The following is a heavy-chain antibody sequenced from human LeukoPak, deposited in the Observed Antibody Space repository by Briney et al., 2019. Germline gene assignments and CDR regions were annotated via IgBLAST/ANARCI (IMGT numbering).Heavy chain of an antibody. CDR1: GFTFSSYG. D-gene: IGHD3-10*01. CDR2: IWYDGSNK. V-gene: IGHV3-33*01. CDR3: ARWSMVRVN. J-gene: IGHJ4*02. Sequence: GGSLRLSCAASGFTFSSYGMHWVRQAPGKGLEWVAVIWYDGSNKYYADSVKGRFTISRDNSKNTLYLQMNSLRAEDTAVYYRARWSMVRVNWGQGTLVTVSS.